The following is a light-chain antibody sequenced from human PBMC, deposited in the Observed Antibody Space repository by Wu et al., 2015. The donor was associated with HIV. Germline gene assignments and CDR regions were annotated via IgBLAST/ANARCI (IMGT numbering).Light chain of an antibody. CDR1: QSVTNNY. J-gene: IGKJ2*03. Sequence: EAVLTQSPGTLSLSPEERVTLSCRATQSVTNNYLAWFQQKPGQAPRLLIYGASTRATGIPDRFSGSGSGTDFTLTISNLEPEDFAVYYCQQRSNWPPSYSFGQGTKLEI. CDR2: GAS. CDR3: QQRSNWPPSYS. V-gene: IGKV3D-20*02.